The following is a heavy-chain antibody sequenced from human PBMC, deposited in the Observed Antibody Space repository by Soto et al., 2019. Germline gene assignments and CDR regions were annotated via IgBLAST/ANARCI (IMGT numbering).Heavy chain of an antibody. D-gene: IGHD3-3*01. CDR3: ARGALNYDLWSGPINGGMDV. CDR2: MYTKERT. CDR1: GGSITNYY. Sequence: SETLSLTCTVSGGSITNYYWSWIRQPAGKGLEWIGRMYTKERTNYNLSFKSRVTLSLDTSKNQFSLILTSVTAADTAVYYCARGALNYDLWSGPINGGMDVWGQGTTVTVSS. V-gene: IGHV4-4*07. J-gene: IGHJ6*02.